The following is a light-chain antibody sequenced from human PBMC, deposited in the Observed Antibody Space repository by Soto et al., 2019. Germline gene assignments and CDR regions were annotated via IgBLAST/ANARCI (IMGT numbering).Light chain of an antibody. V-gene: IGKV1-5*01. J-gene: IGKJ2*01. CDR2: DAS. CDR3: HQYNTFPYT. Sequence: DIQLTQSPSTLSASVGDRVTITCRASESITTWSAWYQQKPGKAPKVLIHDASTLESGVPSRFSGSGSGTEFTLTISSLQPDDFAAYFCHQYNTFPYTFGQGTKLETK. CDR1: ESITTW.